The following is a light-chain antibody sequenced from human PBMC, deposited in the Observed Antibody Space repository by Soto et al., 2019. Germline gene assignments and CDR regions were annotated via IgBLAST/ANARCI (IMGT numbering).Light chain of an antibody. Sequence: EVVLTQSRVTLSLSPGERATHSCRASQSLRGLLAWYQQKPGQAPRLLIYDAYNRATGIPPRFSGSGSGTDFTLTISSLEPEDSAVYYCQQRHMWPITFGQGTRLEIK. V-gene: IGKV3-11*01. CDR3: QQRHMWPIT. CDR2: DAY. J-gene: IGKJ5*01. CDR1: QSLRGL.